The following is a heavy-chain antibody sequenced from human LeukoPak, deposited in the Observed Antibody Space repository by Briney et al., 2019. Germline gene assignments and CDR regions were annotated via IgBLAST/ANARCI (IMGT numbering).Heavy chain of an antibody. CDR1: GYTFTSYG. Sequence: ASVKVSCKASGYTFTSYGISWVRQAPGQGLEWMGWINTNTGNPTYAQGFTGRFVFSLDTSVSTAYLQISSLKAEDTAVYYCAREEMITFGGVIAPPLGYWGQGTLVTVSS. D-gene: IGHD3-16*02. CDR3: AREEMITFGGVIAPPLGY. J-gene: IGHJ4*02. V-gene: IGHV7-4-1*02. CDR2: INTNTGNP.